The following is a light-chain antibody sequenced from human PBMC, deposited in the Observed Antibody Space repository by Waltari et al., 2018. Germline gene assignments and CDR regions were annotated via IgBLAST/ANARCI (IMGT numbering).Light chain of an antibody. V-gene: IGKV2-30*01. CDR2: KVS. CDR3: MQGTLWPYT. J-gene: IGKJ2*01. Sequence: DVVMTQSQLSLPVTLGQPASISCRTSQSLVYSDGHTYLNWCQQRPGQAPRRLLYKVSDRDSGVPDRFSGRGSGTDFTLKSSRVEAEDVGVYYCMQGTLWPYTFGQGTKLEIK. CDR1: QSLVYSDGHTY.